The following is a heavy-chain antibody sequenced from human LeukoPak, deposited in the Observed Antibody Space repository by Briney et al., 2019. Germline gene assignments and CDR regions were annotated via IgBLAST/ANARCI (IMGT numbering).Heavy chain of an antibody. Sequence: ASVKVSCKASGYTFTGPYIHWIRQAPGQGLEWMGWINPNSGGRKYAQKFQGGVTMTREKSINTAYMELSRLRSDDTAVYYCARVEYCIKGVCVNFAYWGQGTLVTVST. J-gene: IGHJ4*02. CDR3: ARVEYCIKGVCVNFAY. CDR1: GYTFTGPY. CDR2: INPNSGGR. V-gene: IGHV1-2*02. D-gene: IGHD2-8*01.